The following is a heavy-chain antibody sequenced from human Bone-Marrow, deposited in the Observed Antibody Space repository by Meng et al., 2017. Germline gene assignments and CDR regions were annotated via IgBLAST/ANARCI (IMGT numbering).Heavy chain of an antibody. D-gene: IGHD3-3*01. CDR2: IRSKRDTYAT. J-gene: IGHJ4*02. CDR1: DFTFSGSD. CDR3: ARSYDFWSGPFDY. V-gene: IGHV3-73*01. Sequence: GESLKISCTASDFTFSGSDVHWVRQASGKELEWVGRIRSKRDTYATAYAASVRGRFTISRDNSKNTLYLQMNSLRAEDTAVYYCARSYDFWSGPFDYWGQGTLVTVSS.